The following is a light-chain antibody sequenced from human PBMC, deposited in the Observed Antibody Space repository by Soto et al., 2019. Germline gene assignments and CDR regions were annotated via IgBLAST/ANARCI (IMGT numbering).Light chain of an antibody. Sequence: SALAHPASSSVSPLQSITVSCTWTSYDFGAYNSVSWYQQLPHKAPQVILYKGTQRPSGVSSRFSGSTSGNAASLTISGLQADDEAESSCCSYANERTYLFGNGPXV. CDR2: KGT. J-gene: IGLJ1*01. CDR1: SYDFGAYNS. V-gene: IGLV2-23*01. CDR3: CSYANERTYL.